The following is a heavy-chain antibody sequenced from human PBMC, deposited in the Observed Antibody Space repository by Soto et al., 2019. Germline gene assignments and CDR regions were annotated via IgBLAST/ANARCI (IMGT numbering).Heavy chain of an antibody. CDR1: GYTFTSYE. D-gene: IGHD5-18*01. CDR3: ARDLFMRGYSYGYEWYYYYGMDV. Sequence: VSVKVSCKASGYTFTSYEMHWVRQAPGQRLEWMGWINAGNGNTKYSQKFQGRVTITRDTSASTAYMELSSLRSEDTAVYYCARDLFMRGYSYGYEWYYYYGMDVWGQGTTVTVSS. CDR2: INAGNGNT. V-gene: IGHV1-3*01. J-gene: IGHJ6*02.